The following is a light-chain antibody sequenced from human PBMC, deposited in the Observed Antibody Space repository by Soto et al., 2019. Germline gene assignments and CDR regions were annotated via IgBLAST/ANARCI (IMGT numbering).Light chain of an antibody. CDR2: GAS. Sequence: VLTQSPATLSVSPGERATLSCRASQSVSSNLAWYQQKPGQAPRLLISGASTRATGVPARFSGGGSGTDFTLTISRLEPEDFAVYYCQQCGSSPWTFGQGTKVDIK. V-gene: IGKV3-20*01. CDR1: QSVSSN. J-gene: IGKJ1*01. CDR3: QQCGSSPWT.